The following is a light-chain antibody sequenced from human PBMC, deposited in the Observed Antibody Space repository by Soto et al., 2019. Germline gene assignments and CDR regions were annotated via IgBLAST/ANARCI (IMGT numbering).Light chain of an antibody. CDR2: WAS. J-gene: IGKJ1*01. V-gene: IGKV4-1*01. CDR3: HQYYSPQWT. Sequence: DIVMTQSPDSLAVSLGERATINCKSSESVLYRSNNENYLAWYQQKPGHPPKLLIYWASTREYGVPDRFSGSGSGTDFTLTISSLQAEDVAVYYCHQYYSPQWTFGQGTKVEIK. CDR1: ESVLYRSNNENY.